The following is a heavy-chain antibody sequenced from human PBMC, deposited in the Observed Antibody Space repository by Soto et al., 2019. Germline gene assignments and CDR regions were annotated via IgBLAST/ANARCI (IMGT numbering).Heavy chain of an antibody. CDR1: GGSISRGGYY. J-gene: IGHJ4*02. CDR2: IYYSGST. V-gene: IGHV4-31*03. CDR3: ARIVKGSSWYFDY. D-gene: IGHD6-13*01. Sequence: PSETLSLTCTVSGGSISRGGYYWSWIRQHPGKGLEWIGYIYYSGSTYYNPSLKSRVTISVDTSKNQFSLKLSSVTAADTAVYYCARIVKGSSWYFDYWGQGTLVTVSS.